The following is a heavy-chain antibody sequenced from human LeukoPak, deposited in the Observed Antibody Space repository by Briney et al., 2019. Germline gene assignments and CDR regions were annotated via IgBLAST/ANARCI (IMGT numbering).Heavy chain of an antibody. CDR2: ISAYNGNT. D-gene: IGHD6-19*01. V-gene: IGHV1-18*01. Sequence: ASVKVSCKASGYTFPSYGISWVRQAAAQGLEWMGWISAYNGNTNYAQKLQGRVTMTTDTSTSTAYMELRSLRSDDTAVYYCAVTDSSGWYYFDYWGQGTLVAVSS. J-gene: IGHJ4*02. CDR1: GYTFPSYG. CDR3: AVTDSSGWYYFDY.